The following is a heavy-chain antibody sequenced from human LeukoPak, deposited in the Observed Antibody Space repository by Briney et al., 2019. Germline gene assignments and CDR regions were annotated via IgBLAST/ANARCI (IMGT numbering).Heavy chain of an antibody. Sequence: SETLSLTCAVYGGSFSGYYWSWIRQPPGKGLEWIGEINHSGSTNYNPSLKGRVTISVDTSKNQFSLKLSSVTAADTAVYYCARSTPKYSSGRFDYWGQGTLVTVSS. CDR3: ARSTPKYSSGRFDY. J-gene: IGHJ4*02. D-gene: IGHD6-19*01. CDR2: INHSGST. V-gene: IGHV4-34*01. CDR1: GGSFSGYY.